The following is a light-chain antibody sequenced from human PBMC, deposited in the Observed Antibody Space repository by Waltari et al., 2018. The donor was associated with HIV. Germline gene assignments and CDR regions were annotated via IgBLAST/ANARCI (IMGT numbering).Light chain of an antibody. V-gene: IGKV3-15*01. CDR1: QSIDDK. Sequence: DTVMTQSPGTLSASPGATVTLSCTASQSIDDKLAWYQQKPGQSPRLLIYAASTGATSVPGRFSGSGSGTQFTLTISNLQSEDSAVYYCKQYKNWPPLTFGQGTKVEIK. CDR2: AAS. J-gene: IGKJ1*01. CDR3: KQYKNWPPLT.